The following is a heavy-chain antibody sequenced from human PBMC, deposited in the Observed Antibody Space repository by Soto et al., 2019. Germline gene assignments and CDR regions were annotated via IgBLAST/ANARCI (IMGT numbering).Heavy chain of an antibody. J-gene: IGHJ4*02. Sequence: QVQLVQSGPEVRKPGDSVTVSCKTSGFTFNGSAVQWVRQIRGQGLEWIGWIVVGSGKAKYAPKFQQRVTISRDKSTNTAYLEVNSLRHGDTAIYYCTVDTYGPDYWGQGTLVTVSS. CDR3: TVDTYGPDY. CDR2: IVVGSGKA. V-gene: IGHV1-58*01. CDR1: GFTFNGSA. D-gene: IGHD2-8*01.